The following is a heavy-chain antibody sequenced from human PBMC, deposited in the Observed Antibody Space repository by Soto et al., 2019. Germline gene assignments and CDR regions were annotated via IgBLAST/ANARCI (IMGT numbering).Heavy chain of an antibody. Sequence: QVQLQESGPGLVKPSETLSLTCNVSGDSMTKYYWSWIRQPAGKGLEWIGRIYTSASTNYNPSLKRRDSISIDTSNNHFSLKLKSVTAADTAVYYCARTVGAAYSFDFWGQAALVTVSS. CDR1: GDSMTKYY. V-gene: IGHV4-4*07. D-gene: IGHD1-26*01. J-gene: IGHJ4*01. CDR3: ARTVGAAYSFDF. CDR2: IYTSAST.